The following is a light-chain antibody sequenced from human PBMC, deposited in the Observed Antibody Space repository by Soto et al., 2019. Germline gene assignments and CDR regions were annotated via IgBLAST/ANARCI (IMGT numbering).Light chain of an antibody. CDR1: QDIRDY. J-gene: IGKJ1*01. V-gene: IGKV1-27*01. Sequence: DIEMTQSPSSLSAYVGDRVTITCRAGQDIRDYLAWYQQKPGKVPKLLMYTASTLQPGVPSRFSGSGSGTDFTLTISSLQTEDVATYYCQKYNSAPWTFGQGTRIEIK. CDR3: QKYNSAPWT. CDR2: TAS.